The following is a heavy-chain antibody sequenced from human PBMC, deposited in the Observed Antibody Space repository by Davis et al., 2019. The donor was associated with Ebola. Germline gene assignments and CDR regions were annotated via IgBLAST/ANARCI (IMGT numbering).Heavy chain of an antibody. CDR2: IYHSGST. J-gene: IGHJ4*02. CDR1: GGSISSSNW. D-gene: IGHD3-22*01. CDR3: ARGLYYYDSSGYLLY. V-gene: IGHV4-4*02. Sequence: SETLSLTCAVSGGSISSSNWWSWVRQPPGKGLEWIGEIYHSGSTNYNPSLKSRVTISIDTSKTQFSLKLSSVTAADTAVYYCARGLYYYDSSGYLLYWGQGTLVTVSS.